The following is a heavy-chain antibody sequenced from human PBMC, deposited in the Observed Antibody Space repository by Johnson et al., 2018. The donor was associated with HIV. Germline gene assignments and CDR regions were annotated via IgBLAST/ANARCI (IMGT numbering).Heavy chain of an antibody. CDR3: ARDTVVLFGDGAFDI. Sequence: QVQLVESGGGVERPGESLRLSCVGSGFTFSSYSMHWVRQAPGKGLEWVAVISYDGSNKYYADSVKGRFTISRDNSKNSLYLQMNSLRAEDTAVYYCARDTVVLFGDGAFDIWGQGTMVTVSS. CDR2: ISYDGSNK. J-gene: IGHJ3*02. CDR1: GFTFSSYS. D-gene: IGHD4/OR15-4a*01. V-gene: IGHV3-30-3*01.